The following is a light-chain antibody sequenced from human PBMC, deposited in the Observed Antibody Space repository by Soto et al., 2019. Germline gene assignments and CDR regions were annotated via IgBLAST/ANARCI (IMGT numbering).Light chain of an antibody. V-gene: IGLV2-8*01. Sequence: QSALTQPPSASGSPGQSVTISFTGTSSDVGGYNYVSWYQQHPGKAPKLMIHEVSKRPSGVPDRFSGSKSGNTASLTVSGLQAEDEADYYCTSYAGSSNYVFGTGTKLTVL. CDR2: EVS. CDR3: TSYAGSSNYV. CDR1: SSDVGGYNY. J-gene: IGLJ1*01.